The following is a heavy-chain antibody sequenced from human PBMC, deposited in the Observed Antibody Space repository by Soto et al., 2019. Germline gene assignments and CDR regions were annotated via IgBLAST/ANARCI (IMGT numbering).Heavy chain of an antibody. CDR2: ISGSGGST. D-gene: IGHD5-18*01. J-gene: IGHJ6*03. V-gene: IGHV3-23*01. CDR1: GFTFSSYA. CDR3: AKATGYSYGRDYYYYMDV. Sequence: GSLRLSCAASGFTFSSYAMSWVRQAPGKGLEWVSAISGSGGSTYYADSVKGRFTISRDNSKNTLYLQMNSLRAEDTAVYYCAKATGYSYGRDYYYYMDVWGKGTTVTVSS.